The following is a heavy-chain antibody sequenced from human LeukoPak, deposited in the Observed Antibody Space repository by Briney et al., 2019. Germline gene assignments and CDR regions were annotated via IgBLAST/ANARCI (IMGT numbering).Heavy chain of an antibody. CDR2: IYTSGST. CDR3: ARLDDRAARIGVGHTSTWSSRRGFDY. D-gene: IGHD6-13*01. V-gene: IGHV4-4*07. Sequence: SETLSLTCTVSGGSISSYYWSWIRQPAGKGLEWIGRIYTSGSTNYNPSLKSRVTMSVDTSKNQFSLKLSSVTAADTAVYYCARLDDRAARIGVGHTSTWSSRRGFDYWGQGTLVTVSS. J-gene: IGHJ4*02. CDR1: GGSISSYY.